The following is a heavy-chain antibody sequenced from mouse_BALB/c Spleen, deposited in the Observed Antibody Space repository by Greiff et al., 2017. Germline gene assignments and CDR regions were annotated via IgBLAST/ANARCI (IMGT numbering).Heavy chain of an antibody. V-gene: IGHV5-6-4*01. CDR1: GFTFSSYT. J-gene: IGHJ2*01. Sequence: EVHLVESGGGLVKPGGSLKLSCAASGFTFSSYTMSWVRQTPEKRLEWVATISSGGSYTYYPDSVKGRFTISRDNAKNTLYLQMSSLKSEDTAMYYCTNYRYDGNYFDYWGQGTTLTVSS. CDR3: TNYRYDGNYFDY. CDR2: ISSGGSYT. D-gene: IGHD2-14*01.